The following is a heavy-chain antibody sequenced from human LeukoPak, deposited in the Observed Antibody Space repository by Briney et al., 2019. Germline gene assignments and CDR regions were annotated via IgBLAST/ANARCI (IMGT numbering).Heavy chain of an antibody. CDR2: INSDGSST. CDR3: ARVEGDSDCSSTSCYYYYYGMDV. D-gene: IGHD2-2*01. J-gene: IGHJ6*02. Sequence: GSLRLSCAASGFTFSSYWMHWVRQAPGKGLVWVSRINSDGSSTSYADSVKGRFTISRDSAKNTLYLQMNSLRAEDTAVYYCARVEGDSDCSSTSCYYYYYGMDVWGQGTTVTVSS. V-gene: IGHV3-74*01. CDR1: GFTFSSYW.